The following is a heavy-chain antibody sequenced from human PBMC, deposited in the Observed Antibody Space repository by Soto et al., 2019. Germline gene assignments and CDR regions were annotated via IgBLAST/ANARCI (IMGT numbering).Heavy chain of an antibody. Sequence: QVQLLQSGAALKKPGASVKISCKASGYTFTSFAMHWVRQAPGQRLEWMGWINAGNANTKYSQRFQGRITITGDTSASTAYMELRSLRSEDTAVYFCARGSSDWFPYFDYWAQGTLVTVSS. J-gene: IGHJ4*02. CDR1: GYTFTSFA. V-gene: IGHV1-3*01. D-gene: IGHD3-9*01. CDR3: ARGSSDWFPYFDY. CDR2: INAGNANT.